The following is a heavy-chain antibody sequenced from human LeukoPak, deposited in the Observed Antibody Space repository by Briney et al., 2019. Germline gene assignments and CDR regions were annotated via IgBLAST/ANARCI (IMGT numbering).Heavy chain of an antibody. D-gene: IGHD1-1*01. Sequence: SGPTLVNPTQTLTLTCTFSGFALSTSEVGVGWIRQPPGQALEWLALIYWDDDKRYSPSLKSRLTITKGTSKNLVVLTMTNMDPVDTATYYCAHGTTSSPVDYWGQGTLVTVSS. V-gene: IGHV2-5*02. CDR2: IYWDDDK. CDR1: GFALSTSEVG. CDR3: AHGTTSSPVDY. J-gene: IGHJ4*02.